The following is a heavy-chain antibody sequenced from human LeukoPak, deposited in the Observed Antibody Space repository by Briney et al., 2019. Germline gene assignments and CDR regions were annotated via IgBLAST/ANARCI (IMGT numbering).Heavy chain of an antibody. V-gene: IGHV3-23*01. D-gene: IGHD2-15*01. J-gene: IGHJ4*02. CDR3: VKGGAYCSGGSCSNFDY. CDR2: IRGSGDDT. CDR1: GFTFSNYA. Sequence: GGSLRLSCAASGFTFSNYAMSWVRQAPGKGLEWVSRIRGSGDDTHYADSVRGRFTISRDNSKNTLYLQMNSLRAEDTAVYFCVKGGAYCSGGSCSNFDYWGQGTLVTVSS.